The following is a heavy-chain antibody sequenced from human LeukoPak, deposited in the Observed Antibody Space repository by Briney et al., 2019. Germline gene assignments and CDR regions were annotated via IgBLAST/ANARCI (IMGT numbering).Heavy chain of an antibody. Sequence: GGSLRLSCTASGFTFGDYAMSWFRQAPGKGLEWVGFIRSKAYGGTTEYAASVKGRFTISRDDSKSIAYLKINSLKTEDTAVYYCTSPNGCYDNFDYWGQGTLVTVSS. D-gene: IGHD2-8*01. CDR2: IRSKAYGGTT. V-gene: IGHV3-49*03. CDR1: GFTFGDYA. CDR3: TSPNGCYDNFDY. J-gene: IGHJ4*02.